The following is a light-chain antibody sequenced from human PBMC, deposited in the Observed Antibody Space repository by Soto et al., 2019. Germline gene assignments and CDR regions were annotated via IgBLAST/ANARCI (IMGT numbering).Light chain of an antibody. J-gene: IGKJ3*01. V-gene: IGKV1-5*01. CDR2: DAS. Sequence: DIQMTQSPSTLSASVGDRVTITCRASQSISTWLAWYQQKPGKAPKVLIYDASSLESGVPSRFSGSGSGTGFTLTISSLQPDDFATYYCQQYKNYLTFGPGTKVDIK. CDR3: QQYKNYLT. CDR1: QSISTW.